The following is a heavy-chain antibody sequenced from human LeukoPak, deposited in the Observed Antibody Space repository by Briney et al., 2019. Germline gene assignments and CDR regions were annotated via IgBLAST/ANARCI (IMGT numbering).Heavy chain of an antibody. J-gene: IGHJ3*01. D-gene: IGHD6-13*01. CDR3: AKPAFSSHPGNAFDF. V-gene: IGHV3-30*09. Sequence: DSVKGRFAISRDNSKNTLYLQMNSLRAEDTAVFYCAKPAFSSHPGNAFDFWGRGTMVTVSS.